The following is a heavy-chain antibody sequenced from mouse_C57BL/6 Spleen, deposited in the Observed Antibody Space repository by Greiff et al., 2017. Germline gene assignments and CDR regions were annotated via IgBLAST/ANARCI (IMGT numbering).Heavy chain of an antibody. D-gene: IGHD1-2*01. CDR1: GYTFTSYG. CDR3: ARDGHFDY. V-gene: IGHV1-81*01. J-gene: IGHJ2*01. CDR2: IYPRSGNT. Sequence: VKLMESGAELARPGASVKLSCKASGYTFTSYGISWVKQRTGQGLEWIGEIYPRSGNTYYNEKFKGKATLTADKSSSTAYMELRSLTSEDSAVYFCARDGHFDYWGQGTTLTVSS.